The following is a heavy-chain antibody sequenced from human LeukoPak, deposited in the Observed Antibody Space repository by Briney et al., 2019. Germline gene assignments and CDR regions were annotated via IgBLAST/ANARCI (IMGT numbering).Heavy chain of an antibody. V-gene: IGHV3-64*01. CDR2: ISSNGGST. D-gene: IGHD3-9*01. CDR3: ARGNILTGYTTDY. CDR1: GFTFSSYA. J-gene: IGHJ4*02. Sequence: GGSLRLSCAASGFTFSSYAMHWVRQAPGKGLEYVSAISSNGGSTYYANSVKGRFTISRDNSKNTLYLQMGSLRAEDMAVYYCARGNILTGYTTDYWGQGTLVTVSS.